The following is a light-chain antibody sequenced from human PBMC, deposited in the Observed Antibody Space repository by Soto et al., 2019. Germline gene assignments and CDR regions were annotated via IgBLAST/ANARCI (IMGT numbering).Light chain of an antibody. Sequence: QSVLTQPPSASGTPGQRVTISCSGSSSNIGGNTVNWYQQLPGTAPKLLIYSNNQRPSGVPDRFSGSKSGTSASLAISGLRSEDEADYYCAAWDDSLSGLYVFGTGTKVTVL. CDR2: SNN. CDR1: SSNIGGNT. CDR3: AAWDDSLSGLYV. V-gene: IGLV1-44*01. J-gene: IGLJ1*01.